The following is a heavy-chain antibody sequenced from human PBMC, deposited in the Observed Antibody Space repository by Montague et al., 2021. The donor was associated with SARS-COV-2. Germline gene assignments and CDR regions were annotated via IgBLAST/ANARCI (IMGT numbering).Heavy chain of an antibody. CDR2: IYDSGST. J-gene: IGHJ4*02. CDR1: GSPVRSYY. D-gene: IGHD4-17*01. V-gene: IGHV4-59*02. CDR3: ARENTVTTFGGPYYIDS. Sequence: SETLSLTCIVSGSPVRSYYWGWIRQPPGKGLEWIGYIYDSGSTNYNPSLKSRVTISVDMSKNQFSLKLSSVTAADTAVYYCARENTVTTFGGPYYIDSWGQGTLVTVSA.